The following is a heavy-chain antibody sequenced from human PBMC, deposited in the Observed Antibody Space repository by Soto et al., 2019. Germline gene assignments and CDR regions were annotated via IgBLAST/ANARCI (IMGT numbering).Heavy chain of an antibody. CDR1: GGSISSCY. Sequence: PSETLSLTCTVSGGSISSCYWSWIRQPPGKGLGWVGYIYYSGSTNYNPSLKMRVPISVDTSKNQFSLKLSSVTAADTAVYYCARAITGTMRWFDPWGQGTLVTVSS. J-gene: IGHJ5*02. D-gene: IGHD1-7*01. CDR2: IYYSGST. CDR3: ARAITGTMRWFDP. V-gene: IGHV4-59*01.